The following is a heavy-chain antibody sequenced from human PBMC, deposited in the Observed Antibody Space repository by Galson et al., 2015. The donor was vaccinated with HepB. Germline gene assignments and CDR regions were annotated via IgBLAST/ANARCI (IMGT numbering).Heavy chain of an antibody. CDR1: GDSVSSNSAA. V-gene: IGHV6-1*01. CDR2: TYYRSKWYN. D-gene: IGHD6-13*01. J-gene: IGHJ6*02. CDR3: ARTLALYSSSWHYYYYGMDV. Sequence: CAISGDSVSSNSAAWNWIRQSPSRGLEWLGRTYYRSKWYNDYAVSVKSRITINPDTSKNQFSLQLNSVTPEDTAVYYCARTLALYSSSWHYYYYGMDVWGQGTTVTVSS.